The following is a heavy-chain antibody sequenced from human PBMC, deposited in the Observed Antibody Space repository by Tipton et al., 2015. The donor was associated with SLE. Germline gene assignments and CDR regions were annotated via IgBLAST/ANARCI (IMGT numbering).Heavy chain of an antibody. CDR3: ARGIATGAIFGVVPLF. CDR1: GGSISSYY. CDR2: IYYSGST. D-gene: IGHD3-3*01. J-gene: IGHJ3*01. Sequence: TLSLTCTVSGGSISSYYWSWIRQPPGKGLEWIGYIYYSGSTNYNPSLKSRVTISVDTSKNQLSLNLTSLTGADTAVYYCARGIATGAIFGVVPLFWGQGRMVSVSS. V-gene: IGHV4-59*12.